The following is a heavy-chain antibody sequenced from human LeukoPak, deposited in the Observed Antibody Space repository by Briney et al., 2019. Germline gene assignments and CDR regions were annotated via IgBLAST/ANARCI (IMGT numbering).Heavy chain of an antibody. V-gene: IGHV2-5*02. CDR3: AHLGSENITIPGSYNWFDP. J-gene: IGHJ5*02. Sequence: SGPTLVNPTQTLTLTCTLSGISLSTSGVAVGWIRQPPTKALEWLALICWDDDRRYSPSLKSRLTITKDTSKNQVVLTMTNVDPVDTATYYCAHLGSENITIPGSYNWFDPWGQGTLVTVSS. CDR1: GISLSTSGVA. D-gene: IGHD2/OR15-2a*01. CDR2: ICWDDDR.